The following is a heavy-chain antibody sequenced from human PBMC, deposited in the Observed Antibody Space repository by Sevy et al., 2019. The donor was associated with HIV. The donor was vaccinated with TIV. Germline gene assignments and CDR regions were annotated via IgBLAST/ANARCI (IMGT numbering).Heavy chain of an antibody. D-gene: IGHD1-26*01. CDR3: ARDRDVSGNYLEYFYYAMDV. Sequence: ASVKVSCKTSGYTFSTYYIYWVRQAPGQGLEWIGIFDPTCGSRSYAQRFQGRLTMTGDTSTSTAYMELSSLTSGDTAVYYCARDRDVSGNYLEYFYYAMDVWGQGTTVTVSS. CDR1: GYTFSTYY. CDR2: FDPTCGSR. J-gene: IGHJ6*02. V-gene: IGHV1-46*01.